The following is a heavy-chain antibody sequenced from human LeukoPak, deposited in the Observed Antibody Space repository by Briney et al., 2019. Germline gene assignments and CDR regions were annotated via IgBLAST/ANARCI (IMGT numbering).Heavy chain of an antibody. V-gene: IGHV1-18*01. D-gene: IGHD3-9*01. Sequence: ASVKVSCKASGYTFTSYGISWVRQAPGQGLEWMGWISAYNGNTNYAQKLQGRVTMTTDTSTSTAYMELRSLRSDGTAVYYCARDGIVLTGWIRHSDYWGQGTLVTVSS. CDR2: ISAYNGNT. CDR1: GYTFTSYG. J-gene: IGHJ4*02. CDR3: ARDGIVLTGWIRHSDY.